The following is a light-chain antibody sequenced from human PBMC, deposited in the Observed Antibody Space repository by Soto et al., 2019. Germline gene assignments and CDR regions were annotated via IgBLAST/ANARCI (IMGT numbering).Light chain of an antibody. CDR2: RNN. CDR3: AAWDDSLSVVV. J-gene: IGLJ2*01. V-gene: IGLV1-47*01. Sequence: QSVLTQPPSASGTPGQRVTISCSGSSSNIGSNYVYWYQQLSGTAPKLLIYRNNQRPSGVPDRFSGSKSGTSASLAISGLRSEDEADYYCAAWDDSLSVVVFGGGTQLTVL. CDR1: SSNIGSNY.